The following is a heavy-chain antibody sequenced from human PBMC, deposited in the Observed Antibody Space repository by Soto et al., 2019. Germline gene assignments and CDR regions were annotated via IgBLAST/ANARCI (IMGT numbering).Heavy chain of an antibody. CDR1: GYTFLDFY. CDR2: INPSGGGT. D-gene: IGHD3-3*02. CDR3: ARDKPFSAGY. V-gene: IGHV1-46*01. J-gene: IGHJ4*02. Sequence: QVQLVQSGTEVKKPGASVKVSCKASGYTFLDFYIHWVRQAPGQGLEWMGFINPSGGGTTYAQQFQGRLTMTRDTSTSTVYMELISLRSEDTAMYYCARDKPFSAGYWGQGTQVT.